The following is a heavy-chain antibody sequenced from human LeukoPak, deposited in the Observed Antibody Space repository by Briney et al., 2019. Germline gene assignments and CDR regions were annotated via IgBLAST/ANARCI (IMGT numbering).Heavy chain of an antibody. J-gene: IGHJ4*02. CDR1: GFTFSGYS. D-gene: IGHD1-7*01. CDR2: ISSSSSYI. V-gene: IGHV3-21*01. Sequence: PGGSLRLSCAASGFTFSGYSMNWVRQDPGKGLEWVSSISSSSSYIYYADSVKGRFTISRDNAKNSLYLQMNSLRAEDTAVYYCARAHNWKYGTFDYWGQGTLVTVSS. CDR3: ARAHNWKYGTFDY.